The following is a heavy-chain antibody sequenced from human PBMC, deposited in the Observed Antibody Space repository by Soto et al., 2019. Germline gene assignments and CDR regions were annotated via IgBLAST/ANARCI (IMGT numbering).Heavy chain of an antibody. CDR3: ARHGGSSTDYYYYGMDV. CDR1: GGTFSSYA. D-gene: IGHD2-2*01. Sequence: SSVKFSCKASGGTFSSYAISWVRQAPGQGLECMGGIIPIFGTANYAQKFQGRVTITADESTSTAYMQLSSLRSEDTAVYYCARHGGSSTDYYYYGMDVWGQGTTVTVSS. J-gene: IGHJ6*02. V-gene: IGHV1-69*13. CDR2: IIPIFGTA.